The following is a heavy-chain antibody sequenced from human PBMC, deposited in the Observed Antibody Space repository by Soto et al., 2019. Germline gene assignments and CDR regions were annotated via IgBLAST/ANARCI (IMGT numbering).Heavy chain of an antibody. V-gene: IGHV4-59*01. CDR2: IYYSGST. Sequence: SETLSLTCTVSGGSISSYYWSWIRQPPGKGLEWIGYIYYSGSTNYNPSLKSRVTISVDTSKNQFSLKLSSVTAADTAVCYCARGGSSSWYGYYYYGMDAWGKGTTVT. CDR3: ARGGSSSWYGYYYYGMDA. D-gene: IGHD6-13*01. J-gene: IGHJ6*04. CDR1: GGSISSYY.